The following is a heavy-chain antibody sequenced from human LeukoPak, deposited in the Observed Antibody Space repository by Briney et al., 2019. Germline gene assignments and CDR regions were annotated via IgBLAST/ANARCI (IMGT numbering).Heavy chain of an antibody. CDR1: GFTVSSNY. V-gene: IGHV3-7*01. Sequence: PGGSLRLSCAASGFTVSSNYMSWVRQAPGKGLEWVANIKQDGSEKHYVDSVKGRFTISRDNAKNSLYLQMNSLRAEDTAVYYCARDLLRWYAFDIWGQGTMVTVSS. CDR2: IKQDGSEK. J-gene: IGHJ3*02. D-gene: IGHD4-23*01. CDR3: ARDLLRWYAFDI.